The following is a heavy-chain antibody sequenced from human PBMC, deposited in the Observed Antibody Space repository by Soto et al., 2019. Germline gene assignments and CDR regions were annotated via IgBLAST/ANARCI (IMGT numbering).Heavy chain of an antibody. V-gene: IGHV5-10-1*03. CDR3: ARRSYYDSSGYYFDY. J-gene: IGHJ4*02. Sequence: EVQLVQSGAEVKKPGESLRISCKGSGYSFTSYWISWVRQMPGKGLEWMGRIDPSDSYTNYSPSFQGHVTISADKSISTAYLQWSRLKASDTAMYYFARRSYYDSSGYYFDYWGQGTLVTVSS. CDR1: GYSFTSYW. CDR2: IDPSDSYT. D-gene: IGHD3-22*01.